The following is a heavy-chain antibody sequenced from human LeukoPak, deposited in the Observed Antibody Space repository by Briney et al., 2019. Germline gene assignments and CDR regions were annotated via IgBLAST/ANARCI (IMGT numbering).Heavy chain of an antibody. V-gene: IGHV3-30*02. CDR2: IRYDGSNK. J-gene: IGHJ4*02. D-gene: IGHD3-22*01. CDR3: AKGPPYDQYYFDY. CDR1: GFTVSSNY. Sequence: GGSLRLSCAASGFTVSSNYMSWVRQAPGKGLEWVAFIRYDGSNKYYADSVKGRFTISRDNSKNTLYLQMNSLRAEDTAVYYCAKGPPYDQYYFDYWGQGTLVTVSS.